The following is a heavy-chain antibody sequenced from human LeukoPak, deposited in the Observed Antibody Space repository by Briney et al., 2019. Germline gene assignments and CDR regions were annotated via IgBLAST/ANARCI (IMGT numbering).Heavy chain of an antibody. CDR3: ARRIAAADY. Sequence: PSETLSLTCTVSGGSISSYYWSWIRQPPGKGLEWIGEINHSGSTNYNPSLKSRVTISVDTSKNQFSLKLSSVTAADTAVYYCARRIAAADYWGQGTLVTVSS. J-gene: IGHJ4*02. CDR2: INHSGST. D-gene: IGHD6-13*01. CDR1: GGSISSYY. V-gene: IGHV4-34*01.